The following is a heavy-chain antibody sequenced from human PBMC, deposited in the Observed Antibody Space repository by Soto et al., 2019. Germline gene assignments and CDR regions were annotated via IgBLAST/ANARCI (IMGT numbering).Heavy chain of an antibody. Sequence: PGGSLRLSCAASGFTFSSYGMHWVRQAPGKGLEWVAVIWYDGSNKYYADSVKGRFTISRDNSKNTLYLQMNSLRAEDTAVYYCARVGSYSSSWYGLDYWGQGTLVTVSS. CDR1: GFTFSSYG. D-gene: IGHD6-13*01. CDR2: IWYDGSNK. J-gene: IGHJ4*02. V-gene: IGHV3-33*01. CDR3: ARVGSYSSSWYGLDY.